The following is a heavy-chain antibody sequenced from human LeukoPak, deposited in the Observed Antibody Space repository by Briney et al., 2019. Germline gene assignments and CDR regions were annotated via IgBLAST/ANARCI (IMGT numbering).Heavy chain of an antibody. D-gene: IGHD3-16*01. CDR3: ARGHSWGSLYYFDY. Sequence: ASVKVSCXASGYTFTSYDINWVRQATGQGLVWMGWMNPNSGNTGYAQKFQGRVTMTRNTSISTAYMELSSLRSEDTAVYYCARGHSWGSLYYFDYWGQGTLVTVSS. CDR1: GYTFTSYD. V-gene: IGHV1-8*01. J-gene: IGHJ4*02. CDR2: MNPNSGNT.